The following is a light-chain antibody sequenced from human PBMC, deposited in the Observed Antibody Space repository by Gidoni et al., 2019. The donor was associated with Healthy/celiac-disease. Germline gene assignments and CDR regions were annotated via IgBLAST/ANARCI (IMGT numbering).Light chain of an antibody. V-gene: IGKV4-1*01. CDR3: QQYYSTPRT. CDR2: WAS. J-gene: IGKJ1*01. CDR1: QSVLYSSNNKNY. Sequence: DIVMTQSPDSLAVSLGERATINCKSSQSVLYSSNNKNYLAWYQQKPGQPPKLPIYWASTRESGVPDRFSGSGSGTDFTLTISSLQAEDVAVYYYQQYYSTPRTFGQGTKVEIK.